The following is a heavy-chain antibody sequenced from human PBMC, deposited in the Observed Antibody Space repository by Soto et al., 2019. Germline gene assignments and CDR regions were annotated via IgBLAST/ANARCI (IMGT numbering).Heavy chain of an antibody. V-gene: IGHV1-69*02. CDR1: GGTFSSYT. CDR2: IIPILGIA. D-gene: IGHD4-4*01. Sequence: ASVKVSCKASGGTFSSYTISWVRQAPGQGLEWMGRIIPILGIANYAQKFQGRVTITADKSTSTAYMELSSLRSEDTAVYYCARATSPNYVGGNWFDPWGQGTLVTVSS. CDR3: ARATSPNYVGGNWFDP. J-gene: IGHJ5*02.